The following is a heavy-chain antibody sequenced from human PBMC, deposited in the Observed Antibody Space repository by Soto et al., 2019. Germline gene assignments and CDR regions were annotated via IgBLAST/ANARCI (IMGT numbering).Heavy chain of an antibody. J-gene: IGHJ4*02. CDR3: AKDRSGYDLPDY. D-gene: IGHD5-12*01. Sequence: HPGGSLRLSCAASGFTFDDYAMHWVRQAPGKGLEWVSGISWNSGSIGYADSVKGRFTISRDNAKNSLYLQMNSLRAEDTALYYCAKDRSGYDLPDYWGQGTLVTVSS. CDR2: ISWNSGSI. V-gene: IGHV3-9*01. CDR1: GFTFDDYA.